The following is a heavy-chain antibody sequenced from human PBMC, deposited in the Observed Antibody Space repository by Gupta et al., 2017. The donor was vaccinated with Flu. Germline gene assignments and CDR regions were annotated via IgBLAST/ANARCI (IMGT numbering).Heavy chain of an antibody. D-gene: IGHD5-24*01. V-gene: IGHV3-7*01. Sequence: EVQPVESGGGLVQPGGSLRLSCSASAFTFSDFWMHWVRQAPGKGLEWVANINQDGSTKNYVDSLKGRFTVSRDNAKNSLFLQMDSLRTEDTAVYFCARNRGWEQFDYWGQGTLVTVSS. CDR2: INQDGSTK. CDR3: ARNRGWEQFDY. J-gene: IGHJ4*02. CDR1: AFTFSDFW.